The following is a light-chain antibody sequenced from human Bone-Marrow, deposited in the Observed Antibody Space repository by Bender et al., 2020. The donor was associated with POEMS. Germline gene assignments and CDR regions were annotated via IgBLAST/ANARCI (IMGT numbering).Light chain of an antibody. Sequence: QSALTQPPSVSGSPGQSVTISCSGASSDVSFYTRVSWYQQPPGTAPKLIIYEVSNRPSGVPDRFSGSRSGNTASLTISWVQAEDEADYYCRSYISNVRVFGGGTKLTVL. CDR3: RSYISNVRV. V-gene: IGLV2-18*02. CDR2: EVS. J-gene: IGLJ2*01. CDR1: SSDVSFYTR.